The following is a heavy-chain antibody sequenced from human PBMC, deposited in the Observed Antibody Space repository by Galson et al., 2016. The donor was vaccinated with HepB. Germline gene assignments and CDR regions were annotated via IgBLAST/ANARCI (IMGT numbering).Heavy chain of an antibody. J-gene: IGHJ5*02. D-gene: IGHD3-10*01. CDR2: ITPYNGHT. CDR1: GYTFETSG. V-gene: IGHV1-18*01. CDR3: TRDRGPGPLWFRDSYNWFEA. Sequence: SVKVSCKASGYTFETSGISWVRQAPGQGLEWMGWITPYNGHTNYAQRLQDRVTLTTDTSTNTVYMEVRSLKADDTAVYFCTRDRGPGPLWFRDSYNWFEAWGQGTRVTVSS.